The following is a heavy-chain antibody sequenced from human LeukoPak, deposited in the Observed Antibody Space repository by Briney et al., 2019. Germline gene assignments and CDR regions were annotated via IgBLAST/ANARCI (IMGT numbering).Heavy chain of an antibody. CDR1: GGSISSYY. D-gene: IGHD3-16*01. Sequence: SETLSLTCTVSGGSISSYYWSWIRQPPGKGLEWIGYIYCSGSTNYNPSLKSRVTISVDTSKNQFSLKLSSVTAADTAVYYCARWVNSFYEPWGQGTLVTVSS. CDR2: IYCSGST. CDR3: ARWVNSFYEP. J-gene: IGHJ5*02. V-gene: IGHV4-59*01.